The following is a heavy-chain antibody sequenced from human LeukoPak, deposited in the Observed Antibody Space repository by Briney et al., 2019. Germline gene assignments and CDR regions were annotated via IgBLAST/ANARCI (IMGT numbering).Heavy chain of an antibody. V-gene: IGHV3-11*06. D-gene: IGHD4-17*01. Sequence: GGSLRLSCAASGFTFSDYYMSWIRQASGKVLEWVSSISSSSSYIYYADSVKGRFTISRDNAKNSLYLQMNSLRAEDTAVYYCARDLRAYYGDYGSMDVWGKGTTVTVSS. J-gene: IGHJ6*03. CDR3: ARDLRAYYGDYGSMDV. CDR1: GFTFSDYY. CDR2: ISSSSSYI.